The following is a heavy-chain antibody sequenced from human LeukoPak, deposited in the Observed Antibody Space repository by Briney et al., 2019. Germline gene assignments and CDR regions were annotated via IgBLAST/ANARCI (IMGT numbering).Heavy chain of an antibody. J-gene: IGHJ4*02. CDR3: ATVVVVAATPYYFDY. V-gene: IGHV1-69*13. CDR2: IIPIFGTA. Sequence: GASVKVSCTASGGTFSSYAISWVRQAPGQGLEWMGGIIPIFGTANYAQKFQGRVTITADESTSTAYMELSSLRSEDTAVYYCATVVVVAATPYYFDYWGQGTLVTVSS. D-gene: IGHD2-15*01. CDR1: GGTFSSYA.